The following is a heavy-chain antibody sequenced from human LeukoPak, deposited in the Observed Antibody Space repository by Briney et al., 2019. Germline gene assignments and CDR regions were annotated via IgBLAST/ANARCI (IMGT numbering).Heavy chain of an antibody. Sequence: GGSLRLSCAASGFTFSSYGMHWVRQAPGKGLEWVAVISYDGSNKYYADSVKGRFTISRDNSKNTLYLQMNSLRAEDTAVYYRAKDLSGDMSDWGQGTMVTVSS. V-gene: IGHV3-30*18. CDR2: ISYDGSNK. J-gene: IGHJ3*01. D-gene: IGHD3-10*01. CDR1: GFTFSSYG. CDR3: AKDLSGDMSD.